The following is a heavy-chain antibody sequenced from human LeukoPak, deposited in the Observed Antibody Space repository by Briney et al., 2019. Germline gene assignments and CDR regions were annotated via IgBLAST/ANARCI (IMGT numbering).Heavy chain of an antibody. CDR2: IGSDGKT. J-gene: IGHJ6*01. Sequence: GGSPRDSRVAPGFSSSSSTMSAVCQAPGKGLEWVSSIGSDGKTHYSESVKGRFVISRDNFGGMVFLQLNTLKAEDKALYYSARDLYYSVDMPVWGQGTTVTVSS. V-gene: IGHV3-23*01. CDR1: GFSSSSST. D-gene: IGHD3-10*02. CDR3: ARDLYYSVDMPV.